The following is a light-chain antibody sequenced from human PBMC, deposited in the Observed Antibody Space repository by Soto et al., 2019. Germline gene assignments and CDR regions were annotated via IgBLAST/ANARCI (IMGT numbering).Light chain of an antibody. V-gene: IGKV3-11*01. Sequence: EIVLTQSPDTLSFSPVERSTLSCRASQSFSGHLAWYQQKPGQAPRLLIYDASKRATGIPARFSGSGFGTDYTLTISSLEPEDFAVYYCKQRSKWRTCGQGNTGDIK. CDR3: KQRSKWRT. CDR1: QSFSGH. CDR2: DAS. J-gene: IGKJ1*01.